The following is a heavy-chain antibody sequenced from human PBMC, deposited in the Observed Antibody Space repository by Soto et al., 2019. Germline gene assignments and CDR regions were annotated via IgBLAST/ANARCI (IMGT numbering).Heavy chain of an antibody. J-gene: IGHJ5*02. CDR2: ISYDGSNK. Sequence: GGSLRLSCAASGFTFSSYAMHWVRQAPGKGLEWVAVISYDGSNKYYADSVKGRFTISRDNSKNTLYLQMNSLRAEGTAVYYCAREFSGSSFWFDPWGQGTLVTVSS. V-gene: IGHV3-30-3*01. CDR3: AREFSGSSFWFDP. D-gene: IGHD6-6*01. CDR1: GFTFSSYA.